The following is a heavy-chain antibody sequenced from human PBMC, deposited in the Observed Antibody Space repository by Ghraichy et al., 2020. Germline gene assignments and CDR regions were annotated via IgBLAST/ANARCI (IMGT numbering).Heavy chain of an antibody. CDR3: AKWGETTATDPRNGFDY. V-gene: IGHV3-23*01. CDR1: GFTFSSYA. J-gene: IGHJ4*02. Sequence: GGSLRLSCAASGFTFSSYAMSWFRKAPGKGLEWVSAISGSGGSTYYADSVKGRFTISRDNSKNTLYLQMNSLRAEDTAVYYCAKWGETTATDPRNGFDYWGQGTLVTVSS. D-gene: IGHD5-18*01. CDR2: ISGSGGST.